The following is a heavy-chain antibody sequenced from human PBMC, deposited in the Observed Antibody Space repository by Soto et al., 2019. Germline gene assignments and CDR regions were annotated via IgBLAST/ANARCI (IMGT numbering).Heavy chain of an antibody. CDR2: MNPNRGNT. CDR3: ARHDPRVVVAANDAFDI. V-gene: IGHV1-8*01. D-gene: IGHD2-15*01. J-gene: IGHJ3*02. Sequence: ASVKVSCKASGYTFTSYDINWVRQATGQGLEWMGWMNPNRGNTGFAQKFQDRATMTRNTSISTAYMELSSLRSEDTAVYYCARHDPRVVVAANDAFDIWGQGTMVTVSS. CDR1: GYTFTSYD.